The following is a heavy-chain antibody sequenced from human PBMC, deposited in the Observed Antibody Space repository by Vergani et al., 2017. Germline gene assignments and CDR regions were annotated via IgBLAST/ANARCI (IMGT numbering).Heavy chain of an antibody. CDR3: ARGGAAAYDYYDGLDV. D-gene: IGHD6-13*01. Sequence: QVQLQLWGAGLLKPSETLSLTCAVYGVSFSGYYWTWIRQPPGKGLEWIGEINHSGSTNYNPSLKSRVTISVDTSKNQFSLKLSSVTAADTAVYYCARGGAAAYDYYDGLDVWGQGTTVTVSS. CDR2: INHSGST. J-gene: IGHJ6*02. V-gene: IGHV4-34*01. CDR1: GVSFSGYY.